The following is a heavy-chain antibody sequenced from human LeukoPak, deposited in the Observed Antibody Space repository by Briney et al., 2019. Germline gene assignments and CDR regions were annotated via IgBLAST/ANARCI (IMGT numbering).Heavy chain of an antibody. Sequence: SETLSLTCTVSGGSISSYYWSWIRQPPGKGLEWIGYIYYSGSTNYNPSLKSRVTISVDTSKNQSSLKLSSVTAADTAVYYCARHHRRDYYFDYWGQGTLATVSS. CDR3: ARHHRRDYYFDY. CDR2: IYYSGST. D-gene: IGHD3/OR15-3a*01. V-gene: IGHV4-59*08. J-gene: IGHJ4*02. CDR1: GGSISSYY.